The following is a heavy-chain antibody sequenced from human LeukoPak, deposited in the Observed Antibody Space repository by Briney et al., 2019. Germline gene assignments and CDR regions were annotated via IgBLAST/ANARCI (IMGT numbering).Heavy chain of an antibody. CDR2: IYYSGST. J-gene: IGHJ6*02. Sequence: SETLSLTCTVSGGSVSSYYWSWIRQPPGKGLEWIGYIYYSGSTNYNPSLKSRVTISVDTSKNQFSLKLSSVTATDTAVYYCAREGLSNGMDVWGQGTTVTVSS. CDR1: GGSVSSYY. V-gene: IGHV4-59*02. CDR3: AREGLSNGMDV.